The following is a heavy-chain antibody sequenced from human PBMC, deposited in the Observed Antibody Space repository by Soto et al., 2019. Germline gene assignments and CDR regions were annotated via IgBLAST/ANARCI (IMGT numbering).Heavy chain of an antibody. Sequence: PGGSLRLSCAASGFTFSNAWMSWVRQAPGKGLEWVGRIKSKTDGGTTDYAAPVKGRFTISRDDSKNTLYLQMNSLKTGDTAVYYCTTAYCSSTSCYRRRGIYYGMDVWGQGTTVTVSS. D-gene: IGHD2-2*01. CDR2: IKSKTDGGTT. CDR1: GFTFSNAW. V-gene: IGHV3-15*01. CDR3: TTAYCSSTSCYRRRGIYYGMDV. J-gene: IGHJ6*02.